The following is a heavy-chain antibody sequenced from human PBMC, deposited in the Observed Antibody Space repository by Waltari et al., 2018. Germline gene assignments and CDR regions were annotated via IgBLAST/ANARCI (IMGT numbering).Heavy chain of an antibody. Sequence: EVQLVESGGGLVQPGGSLRLSCAASGFTFSSYDMSWVRQAPGKGLEWVSNISSGSGYIYYADSVKGRFTISRDNAKNSLSLQMSSLRAEDTAVYYCTRGQGDAFDFWGQGLRVTVSS. CDR2: ISSGSGYI. V-gene: IGHV3-21*04. CDR1: GFTFSSYD. J-gene: IGHJ3*01. CDR3: TRGQGDAFDF.